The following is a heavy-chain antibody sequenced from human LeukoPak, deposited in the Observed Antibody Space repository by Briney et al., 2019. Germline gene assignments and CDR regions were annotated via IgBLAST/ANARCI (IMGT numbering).Heavy chain of an antibody. CDR3: ARHFPQHLAGTTYTYHYMDF. J-gene: IGHJ6*03. CDR2: MYYSGTT. CDR1: GASISSSSYY. Sequence: SETLSLTCTVSGASISSSSYYWGWIRQPPGKRLEWIGSMYYSGTTYYNPSLQSRVTLSVDTSKNQFSLRLSSVTAADTAVYYCARHFPQHLAGTTYTYHYMDFWGKGTTVTVSS. D-gene: IGHD1-7*01. V-gene: IGHV4-39*07.